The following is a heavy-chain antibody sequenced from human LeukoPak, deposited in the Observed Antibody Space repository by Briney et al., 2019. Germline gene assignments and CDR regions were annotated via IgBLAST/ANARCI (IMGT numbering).Heavy chain of an antibody. D-gene: IGHD3-22*01. Sequence: GGSVRLSCAAAGFTFSDYGMNWVRQAPGKGLEWVSGISGSGISTYYADSVKGRFTISRDNSKNTLYLQMNSLRVEDTAVYYCAKSWNYYDSSGDDALDIWGQGTMVTVSS. CDR2: ISGSGIST. CDR1: GFTFSDYG. CDR3: AKSWNYYDSSGDDALDI. V-gene: IGHV3-23*01. J-gene: IGHJ3*02.